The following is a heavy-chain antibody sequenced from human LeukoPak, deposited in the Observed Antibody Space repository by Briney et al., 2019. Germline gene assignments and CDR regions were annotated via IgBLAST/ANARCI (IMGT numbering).Heavy chain of an antibody. CDR1: GYTFTSYV. D-gene: IGHD3-3*01. CDR2: ISAYNGNT. Sequence: ASVNVSCKASGYTFTSYVISGVRQAPAQGREWMGWISAYNGNTNYKQKRQGRVTMTTDTSTSTAYMELSSLRSDDTAVYYCARYGDNGFWSKDFEHWGQGTLVTVSS. CDR3: ARYGDNGFWSKDFEH. V-gene: IGHV1-18*01. J-gene: IGHJ1*01.